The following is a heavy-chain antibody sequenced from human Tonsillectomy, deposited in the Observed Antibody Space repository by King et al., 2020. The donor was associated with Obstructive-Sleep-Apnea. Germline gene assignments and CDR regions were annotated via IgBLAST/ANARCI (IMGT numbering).Heavy chain of an antibody. CDR2: ITASSSHI. J-gene: IGHJ4*02. D-gene: IGHD6-6*01. CDR1: GFSFSGYS. Sequence: VQLVESGGGLVKPGGSLRLSCVSSGFSFSGYSMNWVRQAPGEGLEWVSSITASSSHIYYADSVQGRFTISRDNSRNTSFLHMDSLRAEDTAIYYCARDALAHRIILDSWGQGTLVTVSS. V-gene: IGHV3-21*01. CDR3: ARDALAHRIILDS.